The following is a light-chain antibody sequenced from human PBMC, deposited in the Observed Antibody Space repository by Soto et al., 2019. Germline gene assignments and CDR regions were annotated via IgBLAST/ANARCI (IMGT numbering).Light chain of an antibody. CDR3: QHYGSSPRT. CDR1: QSVSSSY. V-gene: IGKV3-20*01. J-gene: IGKJ1*01. CDR2: GTS. Sequence: EIVFTQSPGTLSLFPGERATLSCRASQSVSSSYLAWYQQKPGQAPRLLIYGTSSRATGIPDRFSGSGSGTDFTLTISRLEPEDFAVYYCQHYGSSPRTFGQGTKVDIK.